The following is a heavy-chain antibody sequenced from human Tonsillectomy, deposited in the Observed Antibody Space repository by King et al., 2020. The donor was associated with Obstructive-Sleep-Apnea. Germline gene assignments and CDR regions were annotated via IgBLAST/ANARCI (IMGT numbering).Heavy chain of an antibody. CDR2: ISWDGGST. Sequence: QLVQSGGVVVQPGGSLRLSCAASGFTFDDYAMHWVRQAPGKGLEWVSLISWDGGSTYYADSVKGRFTISRDNSKNSMYLQMNSLRAEDTALYYCAKDSRSRGWLQMSSWYFVLWGRGTLVTVSS. D-gene: IGHD5-24*01. CDR1: GFTFDDYA. V-gene: IGHV3-43D*03. CDR3: AKDSRSRGWLQMSSWYFVL. J-gene: IGHJ2*01.